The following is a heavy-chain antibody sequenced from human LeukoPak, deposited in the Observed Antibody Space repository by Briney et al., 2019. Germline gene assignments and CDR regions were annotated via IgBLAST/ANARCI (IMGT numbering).Heavy chain of an antibody. CDR3: TRIATTNGYFDV. CDR2: LHPRGNS. J-gene: IGHJ2*01. Sequence: PSETLSLICAVSGGSISSYYRSWVRQPPGKRLEWIGYLHPRGNSNYNPSLESRVTISVDTSKNQFSLKLTSVTAADTAVYYCTRIATTNGYFDVWGRGTLVTVSS. D-gene: IGHD1-1*01. V-gene: IGHV4-4*08. CDR1: GGSISSYY.